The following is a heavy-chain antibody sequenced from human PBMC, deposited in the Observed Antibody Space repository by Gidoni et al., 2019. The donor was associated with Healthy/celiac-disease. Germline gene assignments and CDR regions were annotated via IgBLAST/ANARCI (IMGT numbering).Heavy chain of an antibody. Sequence: EVQLVASGGGLVQPGRSLRLSCAASGFTFDEYAMHWVRQAPGKGLDWVSGISWNSGSIGYADSVKGRFTISRDNAKNSLYLQMNSLRAEDTALYYCAKDSRSSSTSPIDYWGQGTLVTVSS. CDR1: GFTFDEYA. CDR2: ISWNSGSI. CDR3: AKDSRSSSTSPIDY. J-gene: IGHJ4*02. V-gene: IGHV3-9*01. D-gene: IGHD2-2*01.